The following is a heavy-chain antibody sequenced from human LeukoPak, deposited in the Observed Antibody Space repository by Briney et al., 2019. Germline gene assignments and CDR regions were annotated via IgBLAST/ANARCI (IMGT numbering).Heavy chain of an antibody. J-gene: IGHJ4*02. V-gene: IGHV4-59*08. CDR2: MTQSGGT. CDR3: ARHGNDYGDCWFDY. CDR1: GGSISSSQ. Sequence: PSETLSLTCTVSGGSISSSQWSWIRQPPWKGLEWLAYMTQSGGTDYSPSLKGRVVMSVDMFKNQFSLKLSFVTAADTALYYCARHGNDYGDCWFDYWGLGNLVIVSS. D-gene: IGHD2-21*02.